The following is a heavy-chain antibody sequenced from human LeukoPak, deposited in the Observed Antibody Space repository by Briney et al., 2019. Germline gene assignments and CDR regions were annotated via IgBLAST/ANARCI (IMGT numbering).Heavy chain of an antibody. CDR1: GFTFSSYA. CDR3: ARVGDGDPAFDI. CDR2: ISGSGGST. J-gene: IGHJ3*02. V-gene: IGHV3-23*01. D-gene: IGHD4-17*01. Sequence: PGRSLRLSFAASGFTFSSYAMSWVRQAPGKGLEWVSAISGSGGSTYYADSVKGRFTISRDNSKNTLYLQMNSLRAEDTAVYYCARVGDGDPAFDIWGQGTMVTVSS.